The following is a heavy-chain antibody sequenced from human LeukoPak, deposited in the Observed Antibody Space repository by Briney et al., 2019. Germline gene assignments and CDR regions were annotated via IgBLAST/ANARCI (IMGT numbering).Heavy chain of an antibody. CDR3: AKNQGQWLVPVDY. CDR1: GFTFSSYA. Sequence: GGSLRLSCAASGFTFSSYAMTWVRQAPGKGLEWVSVISGSGGITYYANSVKGRFTISRDNSKNTLYLQMNNLRAEDTALYYCAKNQGQWLVPVDYWGQGTLVTVSS. D-gene: IGHD6-19*01. J-gene: IGHJ4*02. CDR2: ISGSGGIT. V-gene: IGHV3-23*01.